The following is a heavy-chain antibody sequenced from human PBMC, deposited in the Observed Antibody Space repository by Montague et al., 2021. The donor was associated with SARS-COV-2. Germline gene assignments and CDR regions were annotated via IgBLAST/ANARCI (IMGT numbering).Heavy chain of an antibody. D-gene: IGHD1-26*01. V-gene: IGHV2-70*11. Sequence: PALVKPTKTLTLTRTFSGFSLTTSALCVSWIRQPPGKAPEWLARIDWDDDKHYNASLKTRLTISKDTSKNHVVLTMTNMDPVDTGTYYCARSGQPAGNYAPLGYYGLDVWGRGTTVIVSS. CDR1: GFSLTTSALC. CDR2: IDWDDDK. CDR3: ARSGQPAGNYAPLGYYGLDV. J-gene: IGHJ6*02.